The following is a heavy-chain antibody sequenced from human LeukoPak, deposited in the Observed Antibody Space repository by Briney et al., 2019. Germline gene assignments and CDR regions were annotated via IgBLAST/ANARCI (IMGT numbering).Heavy chain of an antibody. D-gene: IGHD6-19*01. V-gene: IGHV3-9*01. CDR1: GLTFDDYA. CDR2: ISWNSGNI. CDR3: AKDTRSSIAVTGTPYFDY. J-gene: IGHJ4*02. Sequence: PGGSLRLSCAASGLTFDDYAIHWVRQAPGKGLEWVSGISWNSGNIDYADSVKGRFTISRDNAKNSLYLQMNSLRAEDTALYYCAKDTRSSIAVTGTPYFDYWGQGTLVTVSS.